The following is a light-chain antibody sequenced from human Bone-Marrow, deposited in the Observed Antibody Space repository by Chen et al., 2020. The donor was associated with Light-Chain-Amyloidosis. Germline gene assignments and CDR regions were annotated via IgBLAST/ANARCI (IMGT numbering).Light chain of an antibody. CDR3: QQYNNWPPIT. CDR2: GAS. J-gene: IGKJ5*01. CDR1: QSVSSN. V-gene: IGKV3-15*01. Sequence: EIVMTQSPATLSVSPGEKATHSCRASQSVSSNLAWYQQKPGQAPRLLIYGASTRATGIPARFSGSGSGTEFTLTISSLQSEDFAVYYCQQYNNWPPITVGQGTRLEIK.